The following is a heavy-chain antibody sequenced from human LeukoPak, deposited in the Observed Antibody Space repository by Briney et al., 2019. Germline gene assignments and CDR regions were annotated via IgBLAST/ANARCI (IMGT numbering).Heavy chain of an antibody. CDR1: GGTFSSYA. J-gene: IGHJ3*02. CDR3: ARRYSGSSLSAFDI. V-gene: IGHV1-69*05. Sequence: SVKVSCKASGGTFSSYAISWVRQAPGQGLEWMGGIIPIFGTANYAQKFQGRVTITTDESTSTAYMELSSLRSEDTAVYYCARRYSGSSLSAFDIWGQGTMVTVSS. CDR2: IIPIFGTA. D-gene: IGHD1-26*01.